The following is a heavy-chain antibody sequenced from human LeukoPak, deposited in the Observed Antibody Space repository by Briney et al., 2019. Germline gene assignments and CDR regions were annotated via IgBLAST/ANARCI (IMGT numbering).Heavy chain of an antibody. CDR3: ARESRVERDDF. Sequence: ASVKVSCKASGYTFTNYGITWVRQAPGQGLEWMGWISASNGDTHYSEKFQDRITVTTDTSTSTAYMELRSLVSDDTAVYYCARESRVERDDFWGQGTLITVSS. V-gene: IGHV1-18*01. D-gene: IGHD1-1*01. CDR2: ISASNGDT. CDR1: GYTFTNYG. J-gene: IGHJ4*02.